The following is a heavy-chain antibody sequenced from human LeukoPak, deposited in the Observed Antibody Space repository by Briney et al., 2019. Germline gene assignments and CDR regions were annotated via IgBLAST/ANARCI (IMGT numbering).Heavy chain of an antibody. CDR1: GFTFGDYS. Sequence: GRSLRLSCTACGFTFGDYSMNWVRQAPGKGLEWVSYISSSGSTIYYADSVKGRFTISRDNAKNSLYLQMNSLRAEDTAVYYCARAFEIGYGGNGGDAFDIWGQGTMVTVSS. CDR3: ARAFEIGYGGNGGDAFDI. CDR2: ISSSGSTI. V-gene: IGHV3-48*03. D-gene: IGHD4-23*01. J-gene: IGHJ3*02.